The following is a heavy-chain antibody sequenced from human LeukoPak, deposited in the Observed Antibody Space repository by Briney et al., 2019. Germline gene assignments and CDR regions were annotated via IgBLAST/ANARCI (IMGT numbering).Heavy chain of an antibody. V-gene: IGHV4-34*01. CDR3: ARHSTFFGVVIIKGRVRGPFDY. J-gene: IGHJ4*02. Sequence: SKTLSLTCTVSGGSISSYYWSWIRQPPGKGLEWIGEINHSGSTNYNPSLKSRVTISVDTSKNQFSLKLSSVTAADTAVYYCARHSTFFGVVIIKGRVRGPFDYWGQGTLVTVSS. D-gene: IGHD3-3*01. CDR2: INHSGST. CDR1: GGSISSYY.